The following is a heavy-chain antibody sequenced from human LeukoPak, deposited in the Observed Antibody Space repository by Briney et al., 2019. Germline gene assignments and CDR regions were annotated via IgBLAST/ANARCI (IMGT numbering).Heavy chain of an antibody. CDR1: GFTFSGCG. Sequence: GGSLRLSCAASGFTFSGCGMHWVRQAPGKGLEWVSFIRYDGSNKFYAESVKGRFTISRDNSKNTLFLQMNSLRAEDTAIYYCAKDLDRSGYWGQGTLVTVSS. CDR3: AKDLDRSGY. V-gene: IGHV3-30*02. J-gene: IGHJ4*02. D-gene: IGHD3-22*01. CDR2: IRYDGSNK.